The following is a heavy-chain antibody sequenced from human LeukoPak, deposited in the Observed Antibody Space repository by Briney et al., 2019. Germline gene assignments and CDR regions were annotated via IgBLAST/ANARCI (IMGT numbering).Heavy chain of an antibody. D-gene: IGHD3-22*01. CDR3: ESHVHSAPMIVVVVTPPYLPDFDL. Sequence: SETLSLTCTVSGGSISSTSYYWGWIRQPPGKGLEWIGSIYYRGSPYYNPSLKSRVTISVDTSKNQFSLKLSSVTAADTAVYYCESHVHSAPMIVVVVTPPYLPDFDLWAVAPWSLSPQ. CDR1: GGSISSTSYY. J-gene: IGHJ2*01. V-gene: IGHV4-39*01. CDR2: IYYRGSP.